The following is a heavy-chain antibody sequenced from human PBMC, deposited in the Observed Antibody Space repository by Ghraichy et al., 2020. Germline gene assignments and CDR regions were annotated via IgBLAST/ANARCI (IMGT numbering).Heavy chain of an antibody. CDR1: GFTFSRYL. V-gene: IGHV3-74*01. CDR3: ARDGLYGGVWYDAFDV. CDR2: VYGDGSRI. Sequence: GGSLRLSCVASGFTFSRYLMHWVRQAPGKGLVWVSRVYGDGSRIGYADSVKGRFTISRDNTQNTLYLQMNSLRVEDTAVYYCARDGLYGGVWYDAFDVGGQGTMVTVSS. J-gene: IGHJ3*01. D-gene: IGHD6-19*01.